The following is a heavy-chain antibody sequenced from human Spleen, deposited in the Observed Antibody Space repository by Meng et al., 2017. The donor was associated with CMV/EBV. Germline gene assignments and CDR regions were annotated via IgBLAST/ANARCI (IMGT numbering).Heavy chain of an antibody. Sequence: SETLSLTCTVSGGSISSSTYYWGWIRQPPGKGLEWIGSINYRGSTYYNPSLKSRVTISVDTSKNQFSLKLSSVTAADTAVYYCVRVYYYNTGAYLGVDYWGQGTLVTVSS. CDR3: VRVYYYNTGAYLGVDY. J-gene: IGHJ4*02. CDR1: GGSISSSTYY. V-gene: IGHV4-39*07. CDR2: INYRGST. D-gene: IGHD3-22*01.